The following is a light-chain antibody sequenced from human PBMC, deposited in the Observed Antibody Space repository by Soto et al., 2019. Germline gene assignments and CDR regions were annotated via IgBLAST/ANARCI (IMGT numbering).Light chain of an antibody. CDR3: SSYTSSNTLL. CDR2: EVN. CDR1: SRDIGGYKY. J-gene: IGLJ2*01. V-gene: IGLV2-14*01. Sequence: QSALTQPASVSGSPGQSITISCTGSSRDIGGYKYVSWYQQHPDKAPKLMIFEVNDRPSGVSHRFSGSKFGNTASLTISGLQAEDEADYFCSSYTSSNTLLFGGGTKLTVL.